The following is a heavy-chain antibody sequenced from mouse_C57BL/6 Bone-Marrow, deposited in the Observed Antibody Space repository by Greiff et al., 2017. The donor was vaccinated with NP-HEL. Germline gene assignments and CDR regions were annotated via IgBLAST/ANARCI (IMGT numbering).Heavy chain of an antibody. Sequence: QVQLQQPGAELVRPGSSVKLSCKASGYTFTSYWMDWVKQRPGQGLEWIGNIYPSDSETHYNQQFKDKATLTVDKSSSTAYMQLSSLTSEDSAVYYCAREDYYGSSPYYFDDWGQGTTLTVSS. D-gene: IGHD1-1*01. CDR3: AREDYYGSSPYYFDD. J-gene: IGHJ2*01. V-gene: IGHV1-61*01. CDR1: GYTFTSYW. CDR2: IYPSDSET.